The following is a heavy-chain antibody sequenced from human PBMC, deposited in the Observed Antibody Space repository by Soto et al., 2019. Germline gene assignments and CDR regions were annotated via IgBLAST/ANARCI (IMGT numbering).Heavy chain of an antibody. J-gene: IGHJ3*02. D-gene: IGHD6-19*01. V-gene: IGHV3-7*01. CDR2: IKQDGSEK. CDR1: GFTFSSYW. CDR3: ARRGYSSGWYAFDI. Sequence: GGSLRLSCAASGFTFSSYWMRWVRQAPGKGLEWVAVIKQDGSEKYYVDSVKGRFIISRDNAKNSLYLQMNSLRAADTAVYYCARRGYSSGWYAFDIWGQGTMVTVSS.